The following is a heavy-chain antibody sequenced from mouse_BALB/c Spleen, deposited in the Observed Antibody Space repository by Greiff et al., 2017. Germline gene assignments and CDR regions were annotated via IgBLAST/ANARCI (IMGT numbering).Heavy chain of an antibody. V-gene: IGHV1-12*01. CDR1: GYTFTSYN. J-gene: IGHJ4*01. CDR2: IYPGNGDT. Sequence: QVQLQQPGAELVKPGASVKMSCKASGYTFTSYNMHWVKQTPGQGLEWIGAIYPGNGDTSYNQKFKGKATLTADKSSSTAYMQLSSLTSEDSAVYYCARWIHYYAMDYWGQGTSVTVSS. CDR3: ARWIHYYAMDY.